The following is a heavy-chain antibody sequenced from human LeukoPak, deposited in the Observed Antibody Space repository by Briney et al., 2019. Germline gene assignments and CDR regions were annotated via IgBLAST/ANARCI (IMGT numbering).Heavy chain of an antibody. Sequence: PGGSLRLSCAASGFTFSSYTMNWVRQAPGKGLAWVSSISSSSSYIYYADSVKGRFTISRDNAKNSLYLQMNSLRAEDTAVYYCARVANLGAGSFDHWGQGTLVTVSS. CDR2: ISSSSSYI. CDR3: ARVANLGAGSFDH. V-gene: IGHV3-21*01. CDR1: GFTFSSYT. J-gene: IGHJ4*02. D-gene: IGHD1-26*01.